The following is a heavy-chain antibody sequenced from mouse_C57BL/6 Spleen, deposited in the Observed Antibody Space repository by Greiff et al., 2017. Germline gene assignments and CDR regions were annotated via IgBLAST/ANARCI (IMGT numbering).Heavy chain of an antibody. CDR3: ARDYSNYYYAMDY. J-gene: IGHJ4*01. Sequence: VKLQQPGAELVRPGSSVKLSCKASGYTFTSYWMHWVKQRPIQGLEWIGNIDPSDSETHYNQKFKDKATLTVDKSSSTAYMQLSSLTSEDSAVYYCARDYSNYYYAMDYGGQGTSVTVSS. V-gene: IGHV1-52*01. D-gene: IGHD2-5*01. CDR1: GYTFTSYW. CDR2: IDPSDSET.